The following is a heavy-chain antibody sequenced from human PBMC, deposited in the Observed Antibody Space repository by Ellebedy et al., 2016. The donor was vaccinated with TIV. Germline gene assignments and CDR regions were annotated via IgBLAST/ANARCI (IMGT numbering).Heavy chain of an antibody. CDR2: IWSDGTKK. Sequence: GGSLRLXCAASGFTFSTSGIHWVRQAPGKGLDWVSIIWSDGTKKYYPDSVKGRFTISRDNSKNTVYLQMNSLRAEDTAVYYCARRYMDVWGKGTTVTVSS. CDR1: GFTFSTSG. V-gene: IGHV3-33*01. CDR3: ARRYMDV. J-gene: IGHJ6*03.